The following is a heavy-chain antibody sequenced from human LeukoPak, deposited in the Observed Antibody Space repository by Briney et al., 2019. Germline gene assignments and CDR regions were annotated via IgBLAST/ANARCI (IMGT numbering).Heavy chain of an antibody. CDR3: ARGKQQLVRALDY. V-gene: IGHV3-48*03. Sequence: GGSLRLSCAASGFTFSSYEMSWVRQAPGKGLEWVSYISSSGSAIYYADSVKGRFTISRDNAKNSLYLQMNSLRAEDTAVYYCARGKQQLVRALDYWGQGTLVTVSS. CDR1: GFTFSSYE. D-gene: IGHD6-13*01. J-gene: IGHJ4*02. CDR2: ISSSGSAI.